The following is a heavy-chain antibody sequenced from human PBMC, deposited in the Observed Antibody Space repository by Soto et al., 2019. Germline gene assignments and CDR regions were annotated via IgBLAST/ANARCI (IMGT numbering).Heavy chain of an antibody. CDR2: INHSGST. D-gene: IGHD2-15*01. CDR3: ARGARLGYCSGGSCSAEGNWFDP. CDR1: GGSFSGYY. Sequence: QVQLQQWGAGLLKPSETLSLTCAVYGGSFSGYYWSWIHQPPGKGLEWIGEINHSGSTNYNPSLKSRVTISVDTSKNQFSLKLGSVTAADAAVYYCARGARLGYCSGGSCSAEGNWFDPWGQETLVTVSS. V-gene: IGHV4-34*01. J-gene: IGHJ5*02.